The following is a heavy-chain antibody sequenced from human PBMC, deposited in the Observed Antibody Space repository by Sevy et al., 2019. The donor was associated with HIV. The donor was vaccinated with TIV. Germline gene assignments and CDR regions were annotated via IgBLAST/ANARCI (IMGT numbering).Heavy chain of an antibody. J-gene: IGHJ4*02. D-gene: IGHD3-22*01. CDR3: AKDPPNQDYYDSSSSGYFDS. V-gene: IGHV3-23*01. Sequence: GGSLRLSCAASGFTFSNYAMSWVRQAPGKGLQWVSVISTSGDNTDYADSVKGRFTISRDNSKNILYLQMSSLSAEDTAVYFCAKDPPNQDYYDSSSSGYFDSWGQGTLVTVSS. CDR1: GFTFSNYA. CDR2: ISTSGDNT.